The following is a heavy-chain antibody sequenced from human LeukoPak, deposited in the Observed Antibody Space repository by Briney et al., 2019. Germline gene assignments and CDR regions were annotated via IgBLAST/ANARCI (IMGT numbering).Heavy chain of an antibody. V-gene: IGHV1-2*02. CDR3: ARGGGYYYYGMDV. CDR2: INPNSGGT. D-gene: IGHD3-10*01. Sequence: ASVRVSCTASGYTFTGYYMHWVRRAPGQGLEWMGWINPNSGGTNYAQKFQGRVTMTRDTSISTAYMELSRLRSDDTALYYCARGGGYYYYGMDVWGQGTTVTVSS. J-gene: IGHJ6*02. CDR1: GYTFTGYY.